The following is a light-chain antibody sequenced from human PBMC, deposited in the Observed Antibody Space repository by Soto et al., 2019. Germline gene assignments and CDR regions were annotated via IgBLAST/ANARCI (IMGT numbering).Light chain of an antibody. CDR1: SSNIGSKY. Sequence: QSVLTQPPSASRTPGQRVTISCSGSSSNIGSKYVYWYQQLPGTAPKLLIYKNTQRPSGVPDRFSGSKSGTSASLAISGLRSEDEADYYCAAWDDSLSVVVLGGGTKLTVL. CDR2: KNT. J-gene: IGLJ2*01. CDR3: AAWDDSLSVVV. V-gene: IGLV1-47*01.